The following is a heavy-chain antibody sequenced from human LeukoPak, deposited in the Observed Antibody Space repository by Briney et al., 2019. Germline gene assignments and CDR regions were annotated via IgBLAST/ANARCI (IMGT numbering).Heavy chain of an antibody. CDR1: GFTFSSYA. D-gene: IGHD2-15*01. J-gene: IGHJ4*02. CDR2: ISGGGSTI. CDR3: ASRDPCSGGTCYGLGY. V-gene: IGHV3-23*01. Sequence: GGSLGLSCAASGFTFSSYAMSWVRQAPGRGLEWVSVISGGGSTIKYADSVKGRFTISRDNSKNTVYLQMNSLRAEDTAVYYCASRDPCSGGTCYGLGYWGQGTLVTVSS.